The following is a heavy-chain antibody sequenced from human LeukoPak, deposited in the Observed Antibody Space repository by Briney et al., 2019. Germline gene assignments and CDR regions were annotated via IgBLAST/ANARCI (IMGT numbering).Heavy chain of an antibody. CDR2: INDSGDVI. J-gene: IGHJ4*02. D-gene: IGHD3-10*01. CDR1: GFTFNIYA. V-gene: IGHV3-23*01. Sequence: GGSLRLSCAASGFTFNIYAMSWVRQAPGKGLEWVSSINDSGDVINYADSVKGRFTIARDDSKNTVYLEMKSLTAEDTAFYYCARGGWPFDFWGQGILVTVSS. CDR3: ARGGWPFDF.